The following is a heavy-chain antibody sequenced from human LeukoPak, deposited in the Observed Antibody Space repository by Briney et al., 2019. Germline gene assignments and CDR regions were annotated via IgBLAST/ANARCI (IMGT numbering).Heavy chain of an antibody. J-gene: IGHJ4*02. Sequence: GGSLRLSCAASGLTVSNNYMAWARQAPGTGLEWVSVIYRGDSGGSTYYADSVKGRFTISRDNSKHTPYHPMICLSAEDTDVYYCAKPWDGSGWYYFDLLVQATLVGVCS. V-gene: IGHV3-66*04. CDR3: AKPWDGSGWYYFDL. CDR1: GLTVSNNY. CDR2: IYRGDSGGST. D-gene: IGHD6-19*01.